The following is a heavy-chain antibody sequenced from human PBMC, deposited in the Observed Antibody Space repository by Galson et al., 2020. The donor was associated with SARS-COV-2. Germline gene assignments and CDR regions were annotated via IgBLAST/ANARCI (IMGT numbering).Heavy chain of an antibody. CDR3: ARERGYMDV. CDR1: GLRFSSYW. J-gene: IGHJ6*03. Sequence: GGSLRLSCAASGLRFSSYWMSWVRQAPGKGLEWVANIKQDGSEKYYVDSVKGRFTISRDNAKSSLYLQMNSLRAEDTAHYYCARERGYMDVWGKGTTVTISS. D-gene: IGHD3-10*01. CDR2: IKQDGSEK. V-gene: IGHV3-7*01.